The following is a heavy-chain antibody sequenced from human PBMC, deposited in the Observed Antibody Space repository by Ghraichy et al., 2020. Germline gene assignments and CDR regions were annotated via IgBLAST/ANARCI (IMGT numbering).Heavy chain of an antibody. V-gene: IGHV3-66*01. D-gene: IGHD6-13*01. Sequence: GESLNISCAASGFTVSSNYMSWVRQAPGKGLEWVSVIYSGGSTYYADSVKGRFTISRDNSKNTLYLQMNSLRAEDTAVYYCAGATYSSSWYVGAFDIWGQGTMVTVSS. J-gene: IGHJ3*02. CDR2: IYSGGST. CDR1: GFTVSSNY. CDR3: AGATYSSSWYVGAFDI.